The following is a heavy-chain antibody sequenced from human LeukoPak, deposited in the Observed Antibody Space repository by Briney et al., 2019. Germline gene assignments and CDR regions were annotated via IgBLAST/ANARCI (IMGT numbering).Heavy chain of an antibody. CDR1: GDSISGYY. Sequence: SETLSLTCTVSGDSISGYYWSWIRQPPGKGLEWIGFIHYSGTTNYNPSLKSRVTISLDTSNAQFSLKLSSVTAADTAIYHCARHYVFVVGGSSFDFWGRGTLVTVSS. CDR3: ARHYVFVVGGSSFDF. D-gene: IGHD3-16*01. J-gene: IGHJ4*02. CDR2: IHYSGTT. V-gene: IGHV4-59*08.